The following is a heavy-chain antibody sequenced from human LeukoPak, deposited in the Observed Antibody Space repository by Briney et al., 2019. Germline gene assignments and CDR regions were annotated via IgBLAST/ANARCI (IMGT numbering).Heavy chain of an antibody. Sequence: ETLSLTCTVSGGSISTYYWSWVRQPPGKGLEWVSLIASNGGNTYYADSVKGRFTVSGDNSKNTLYLQMNSLRAEDTAIYYCAKDTPSRNSGWDRWGQGTLVTVST. CDR1: GGSISTYY. V-gene: IGHV3-23*01. CDR3: AKDTPSRNSGWDR. CDR2: IASNGGNT. J-gene: IGHJ4*02. D-gene: IGHD6-19*01.